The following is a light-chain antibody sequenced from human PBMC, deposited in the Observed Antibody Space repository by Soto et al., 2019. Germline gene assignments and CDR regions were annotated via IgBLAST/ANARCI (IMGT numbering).Light chain of an antibody. CDR2: DVS. Sequence: EILLTQSPATLSLYEGERPTLSCRASQSVSTYLAWYQQKPGQAPRLLMYDVSNRGTGIPAMFSGSGSGTDFTLVISSLEPEDFAVYYCQQRSTWPLTFGGGTKVEIK. CDR3: QQRSTWPLT. J-gene: IGKJ4*01. V-gene: IGKV3-11*01. CDR1: QSVSTY.